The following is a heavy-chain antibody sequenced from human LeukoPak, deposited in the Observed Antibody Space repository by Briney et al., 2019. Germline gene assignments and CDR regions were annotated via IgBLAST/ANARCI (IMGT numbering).Heavy chain of an antibody. CDR1: GFSLSTSGVG. J-gene: IGHJ4*02. V-gene: IGHV2-5*01. Sequence: SGPTLVKPTQTLTLTCTFSGFSLSTSGVGVGWIRQPPGKALEWLALIYWNDDKRYSPSLKSRLTITKDTSKNQVVLTMTNMDPVDTATYYCAQPKPGEYYFDYWGQGTLVTVSS. CDR3: AQPKPGEYYFDY. D-gene: IGHD1-1*01. CDR2: IYWNDDK.